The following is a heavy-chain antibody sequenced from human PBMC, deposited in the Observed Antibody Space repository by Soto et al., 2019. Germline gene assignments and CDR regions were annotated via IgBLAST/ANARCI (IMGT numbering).Heavy chain of an antibody. J-gene: IGHJ4*02. D-gene: IGHD3-3*01. CDR1: GGSISSGAYY. CDR2: IHYSGNT. CDR3: ARVYWSGYNFDY. Sequence: PSETLSLTCTVSGGSISSGAYYWSWIRQHPGKGLEWIGYIHYSGNTYYNPSLKSRVTISVDTSKNQFSLTLSSVTAADTAVYYCARVYWSGYNFDYWGQGTLVTVSS. V-gene: IGHV4-31*03.